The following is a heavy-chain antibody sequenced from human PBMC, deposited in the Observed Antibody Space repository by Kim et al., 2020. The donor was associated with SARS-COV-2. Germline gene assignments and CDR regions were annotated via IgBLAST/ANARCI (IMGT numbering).Heavy chain of an antibody. CDR1: GYTFTSYY. Sequence: ASVKVSCKASGYTFTSYYMHWVRQAPGQGLEWMGIINPSGGSTSYAQKFQGRVTMTRDTSTSTVYMELSSLRSEDTAVYYCARELGSSGLNYYYGMDVWGQGTTVTVSS. CDR2: INPSGGST. V-gene: IGHV1-46*01. J-gene: IGHJ6*02. CDR3: ARELGSSGLNYYYGMDV. D-gene: IGHD6-19*01.